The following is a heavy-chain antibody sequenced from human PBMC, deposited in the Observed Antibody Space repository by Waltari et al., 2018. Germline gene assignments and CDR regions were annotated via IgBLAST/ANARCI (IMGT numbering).Heavy chain of an antibody. D-gene: IGHD4-17*01. V-gene: IGHV3-33*06. CDR3: AKPYGDYGPWDY. CDR1: GFTFSSYV. CDR2: LWYDGSNR. Sequence: QVQLVASGGGVVQPGRSLSLSCAASGFTFSSYVMHWVRQAPGQGLEWVAVLWYDGSNRYYVVFVKGPFTISRDNSKTTLYLQMNSLRAEDTAVYYCAKPYGDYGPWDYWGQGTLVTVSS. J-gene: IGHJ4*02.